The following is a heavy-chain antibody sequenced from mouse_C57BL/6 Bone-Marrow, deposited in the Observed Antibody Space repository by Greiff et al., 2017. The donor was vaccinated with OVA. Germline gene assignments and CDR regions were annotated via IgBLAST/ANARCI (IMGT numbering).Heavy chain of an antibody. D-gene: IGHD2-5*01. Sequence: QVQLKQSGAELVRPGASVTLSCKASGYTFTDYEMHWVKQTPVHGLEWIGAIDPETGGTAYNQKFKGKAILTADKSSSTAYMELRSLTSEDSAVYYCTRSLYCSNYSWFAYWGQGTLVTVSA. V-gene: IGHV1-15*01. CDR3: TRSLYCSNYSWFAY. CDR1: GYTFTDYE. CDR2: IDPETGGT. J-gene: IGHJ3*01.